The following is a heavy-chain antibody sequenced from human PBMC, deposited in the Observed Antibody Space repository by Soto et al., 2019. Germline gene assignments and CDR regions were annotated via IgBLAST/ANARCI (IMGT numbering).Heavy chain of an antibody. V-gene: IGHV1-2*04. CDR2: INPNSGGT. D-gene: IGHD5-18*01. J-gene: IGHJ4*02. Sequence: ASVKVSCKASGYTFTGYSMHWVRQAPGQGLEWMGWINPNSGGTNYAQKFQGWVTMTRDTSINTAYMELNSLRAEDTAVYYCARHGYNYGGGYFDYWGQGTLVTVSS. CDR3: ARHGYNYGGGYFDY. CDR1: GYTFTGYS.